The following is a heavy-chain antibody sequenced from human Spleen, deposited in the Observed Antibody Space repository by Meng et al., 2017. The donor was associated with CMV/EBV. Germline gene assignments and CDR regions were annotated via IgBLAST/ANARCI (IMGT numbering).Heavy chain of an antibody. D-gene: IGHD4-11*01. V-gene: IGHV4-61*01. CDR3: ARDDVPTVTYYGMDV. CDR1: GGSVSNVNYY. J-gene: IGHJ6*02. Sequence: SETMSLTCTVSGGSVSNVNYYWSWIRQPPGKGLEWIGYIYYRGSTNYKPSRKGRVTISVDTSKDQFSLKLSSVTAADTAVYYCARDDVPTVTYYGMDVWGQGTTVTVSS. CDR2: IYYRGST.